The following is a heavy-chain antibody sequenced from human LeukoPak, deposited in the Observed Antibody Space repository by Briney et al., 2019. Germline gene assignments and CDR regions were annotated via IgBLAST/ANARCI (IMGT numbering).Heavy chain of an antibody. D-gene: IGHD3-22*01. Sequence: PGGSLRLSCAASGFTSSSYWMSWVRQAPGKGLEWVANIKQDGSEKYYVDSVKGRFTISRDNAKNSLYLQMNSLRAEDTAVYYCARGSHYYDSSGPRGSLDYWGQGTLVTVSS. V-gene: IGHV3-7*01. CDR3: ARGSHYYDSSGPRGSLDY. CDR1: GFTSSSYW. CDR2: IKQDGSEK. J-gene: IGHJ4*02.